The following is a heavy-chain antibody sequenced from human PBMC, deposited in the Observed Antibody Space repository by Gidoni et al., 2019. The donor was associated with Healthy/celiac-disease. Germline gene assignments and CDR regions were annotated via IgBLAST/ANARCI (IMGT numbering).Heavy chain of an antibody. CDR1: GITVSNAW. Sequence: EVQLVESGGGLVKPGGSLSLSCAASGITVSNAWMSWVRQAPGKGLEWVGRIKSKTDGGTTDYAAPVKGRFTISRDDSKNTLYLQMNSLKTEDTAVYYCTTDPLYDILTGYPLFDWGQGTLVTVSS. J-gene: IGHJ4*02. CDR2: IKSKTDGGTT. V-gene: IGHV3-15*01. CDR3: TTDPLYDILTGYPLFD. D-gene: IGHD3-9*01.